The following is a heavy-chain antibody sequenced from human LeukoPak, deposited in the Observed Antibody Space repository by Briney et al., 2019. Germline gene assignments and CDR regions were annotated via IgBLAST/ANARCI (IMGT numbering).Heavy chain of an antibody. D-gene: IGHD3-16*01. Sequence: GGSLRLSCAASGFTFSSYAMSWVRQAPGKGLEWVSAISGSGGSTYYADSVKGRFTISRDNAKNSLYLQMNSLRAEDTAVYYCARDQSLGAFDIWGQGTMVTVSS. CDR3: ARDQSLGAFDI. CDR2: ISGSGGST. CDR1: GFTFSSYA. J-gene: IGHJ3*02. V-gene: IGHV3-23*01.